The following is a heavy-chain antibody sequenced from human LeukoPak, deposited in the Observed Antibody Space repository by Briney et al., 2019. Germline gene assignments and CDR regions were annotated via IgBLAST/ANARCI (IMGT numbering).Heavy chain of an antibody. D-gene: IGHD3-22*01. CDR2: ISSSNSYI. Sequence: PGRSLRLSCAASGFTFSSYSMNWVRQAPGKGLEWVSSISSSNSYIYYADSVKGRFTISRDNAKNSLYLQMNSLRAEDTAVYYCARDAGDYYDSSGYYSGGWLDPWGQGTLVTVSS. J-gene: IGHJ5*02. CDR3: ARDAGDYYDSSGYYSGGWLDP. V-gene: IGHV3-21*01. CDR1: GFTFSSYS.